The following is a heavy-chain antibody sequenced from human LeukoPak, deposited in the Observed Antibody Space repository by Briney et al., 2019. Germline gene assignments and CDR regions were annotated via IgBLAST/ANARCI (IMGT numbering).Heavy chain of an antibody. Sequence: SVKVSCKASGGTFSSYAISWVRQAPGQGLEWMGGIIPIFGTANYAQKFQGRVTITADESTSTAYMELSSLRSEDTAVYYCATSYGGIHAEYFQHWGQGTLVTVSS. D-gene: IGHD4-23*01. CDR1: GGTFSSYA. CDR2: IIPIFGTA. J-gene: IGHJ1*01. CDR3: ATSYGGIHAEYFQH. V-gene: IGHV1-69*01.